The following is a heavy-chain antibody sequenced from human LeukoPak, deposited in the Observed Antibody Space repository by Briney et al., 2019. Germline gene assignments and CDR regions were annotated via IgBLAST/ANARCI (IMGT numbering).Heavy chain of an antibody. Sequence: GGSLRLSCAASGFTFSNYWMHWVRQAPGKGLVWVSHISTDESSTSYADSVKGRFTISRDNAKNTLYLQMSSLRAEDTALYYCAKDPRRQQLVRGNWFDPWGQGTLVTVSS. J-gene: IGHJ5*02. CDR1: GFTFSNYW. CDR3: AKDPRRQQLVRGNWFDP. D-gene: IGHD6-13*01. V-gene: IGHV3-74*01. CDR2: ISTDESST.